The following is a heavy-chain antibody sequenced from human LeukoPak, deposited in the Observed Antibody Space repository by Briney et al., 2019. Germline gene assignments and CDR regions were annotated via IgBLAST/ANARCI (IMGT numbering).Heavy chain of an antibody. Sequence: PSETLSLTCTVSGGSISSGGYYWSWIRQPPGKGLEWIGYIYHSGSTYYNPSLKSRVTISVDRSKNQFSLKLSSVTAADTAVYYCARIRVSSSWETGFDYWGQGTLVTVSS. J-gene: IGHJ4*02. V-gene: IGHV4-30-2*01. CDR3: ARIRVSSSWETGFDY. CDR1: GGSISSGGYY. CDR2: IYHSGST. D-gene: IGHD6-13*01.